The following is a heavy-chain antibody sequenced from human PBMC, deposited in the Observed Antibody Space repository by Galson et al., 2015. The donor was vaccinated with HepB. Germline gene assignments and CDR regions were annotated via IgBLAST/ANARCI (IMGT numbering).Heavy chain of an antibody. CDR3: AKDYLPYYDRWGSYSDLYYFDY. CDR2: ISGSGGST. CDR1: GFTFNYHA. V-gene: IGHV3-23*01. J-gene: IGHJ4*02. D-gene: IGHD3-22*01. Sequence: SLRLSCAASGFTFNYHARNWVRQAPGKGLEWVASISGSGGSTYYADSVKGRFTVSRDNSLDTVDLQMDSLRVDDTAVYYCAKDYLPYYDRWGSYSDLYYFDYWGQGTLVTVSS.